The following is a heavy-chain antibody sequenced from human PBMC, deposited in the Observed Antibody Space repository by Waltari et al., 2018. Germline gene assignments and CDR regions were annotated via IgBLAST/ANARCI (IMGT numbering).Heavy chain of an antibody. CDR2: ISSSSSTI. CDR3: ARSDWNWHYFDY. CDR1: GFTFSSYS. V-gene: IGHV3-48*01. D-gene: IGHD1-7*01. Sequence: EMQLLESGGGLVQPGGSLRLYCEGAGFTFSSYSMNWVRQAPGKGLEWVSYISSSSSTIYYADSVKGRFTISRDNAKNSLYLQMNSLRAEDTAVYYCARSDWNWHYFDYWGQGTLVTVSS. J-gene: IGHJ4*02.